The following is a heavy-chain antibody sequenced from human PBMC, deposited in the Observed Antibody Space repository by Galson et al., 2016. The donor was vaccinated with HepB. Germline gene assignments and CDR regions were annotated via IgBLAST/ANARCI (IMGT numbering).Heavy chain of an antibody. V-gene: IGHV4-59*08. D-gene: IGHD5-18*01. CDR1: GESFNSYS. CDR2: IRYSGAT. J-gene: IGHJ4*02. Sequence: SETLSLTCTVFGESFNSYSWTWIRQPPGKGLEWIGYIRYSGATNYNPSLKSRVTISVDTSKNQFSLRLSSVTAADTAVYYCARHGLNTPTGLGFGYWGQGTLVTVSS. CDR3: ARHGLNTPTGLGFGY.